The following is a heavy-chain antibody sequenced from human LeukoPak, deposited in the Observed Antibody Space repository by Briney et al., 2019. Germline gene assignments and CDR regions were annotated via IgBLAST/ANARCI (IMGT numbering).Heavy chain of an antibody. CDR2: IYYSGST. D-gene: IGHD1-26*01. J-gene: IGHJ4*02. V-gene: IGHV4-39*07. CDR1: GGSISSSSYY. CDR3: ARDGSYGSSFDY. Sequence: SETLSLTCTVSGGSISSSSYYWGWIRQPPGKGLEWIGSIYYSGSTYYNPSLKSRVTMSVDRSKNQFSLKLSSVTAADTAVYYCARDGSYGSSFDYWGQGTLVTVSS.